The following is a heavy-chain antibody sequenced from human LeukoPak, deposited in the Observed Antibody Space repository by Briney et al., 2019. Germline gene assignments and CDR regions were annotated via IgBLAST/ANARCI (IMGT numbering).Heavy chain of an antibody. J-gene: IGHJ6*04. CDR1: GGSISSSSYY. D-gene: IGHD6-19*01. V-gene: IGHV4-39*01. CDR2: IYYSGST. CDR3: ARLFVAGTKMDV. Sequence: TSETLSLTCTVSGGSISSSSYYWGWLRQPPGKGLEWIGSIYYSGSTYYNPSLNSRVTISVDTSKNQFSLKLSSVTAADTAVYYCARLFVAGTKMDVWGKGTTVTISS.